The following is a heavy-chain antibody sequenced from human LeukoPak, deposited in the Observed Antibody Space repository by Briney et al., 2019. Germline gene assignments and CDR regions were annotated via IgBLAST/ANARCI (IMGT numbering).Heavy chain of an antibody. V-gene: IGHV1-18*01. D-gene: IGHD3-22*01. CDR2: INAYNGNT. J-gene: IGHJ4*02. CDR1: GYTFTSYG. Sequence: ASVKVSCKASGYTFTSYGISWGRQAPGQGLEWMGWINAYNGNTNYAQKLQGRVTMTTDTSTSTAYMELRSLRSDDTAVYYCARASITMIVVVPDDYWGQGTLVTVSS. CDR3: ARASITMIVVVPDDY.